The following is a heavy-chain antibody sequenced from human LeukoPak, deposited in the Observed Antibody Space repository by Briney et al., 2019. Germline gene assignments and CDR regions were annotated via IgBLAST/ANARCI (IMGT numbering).Heavy chain of an antibody. D-gene: IGHD3-10*01. CDR2: ISSSSSYI. J-gene: IGHJ6*03. CDR3: AKGTSGSYFPYYYYYMDV. V-gene: IGHV3-21*01. Sequence: GGSLRLSCAASGFTFSSYSMNWVRQAPGKGLEWVSSISSSSSYIYYADSVKGRFTISRDNSKNTLYLQMNSLRAEDTAVYYCAKGTSGSYFPYYYYYMDVWGKGTTVTISS. CDR1: GFTFSSYS.